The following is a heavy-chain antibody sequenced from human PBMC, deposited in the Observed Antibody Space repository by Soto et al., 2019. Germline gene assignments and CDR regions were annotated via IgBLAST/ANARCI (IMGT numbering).Heavy chain of an antibody. CDR1: GFTFSSYA. D-gene: IGHD3-16*01. V-gene: IGHV3-74*03. J-gene: IGHJ4*02. CDR2: LSSDGFGT. CDR3: ARDLGGPDY. Sequence: GGSLRLSCAASGFTFSSYAIHWVRQAPGKGLEWVSRLSSDGFGTAYADSVKGRFHISRDNARNTLFLQMNGLRAEDTAVYYCARDLGGPDYWGRGTLVTVSS.